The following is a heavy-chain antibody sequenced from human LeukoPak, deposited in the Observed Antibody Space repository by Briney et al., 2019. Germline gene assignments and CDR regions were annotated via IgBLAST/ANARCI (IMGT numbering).Heavy chain of an antibody. CDR3: TRTYGDYASFENV. J-gene: IGHJ6*02. CDR1: GFTFSGSA. CDR2: IRSKANSYAT. D-gene: IGHD4-17*01. V-gene: IGHV3-73*01. Sequence: GGSLKLSCAASGFTFSGSAMHWVRQASGKGLEWVGRIRSKANSYATTYAASVKGRFTIYRDDSKNTAYLQMNSLKTEDTAVYYCTRTYGDYASFENVWGQGTTVTVSS.